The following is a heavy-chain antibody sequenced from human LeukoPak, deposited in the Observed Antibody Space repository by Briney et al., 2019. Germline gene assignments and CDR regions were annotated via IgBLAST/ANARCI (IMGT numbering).Heavy chain of an antibody. CDR1: GGTFSSYA. Sequence: SVKVSCKASGGTFSSYAISWVRQAPGQGLEWMGGVIPIFGTANYAQKFQGRVTITADESTSTAYMELSSLRSEDTAVYYCARGSYSYGSFDYWGQGTLVTVSS. CDR2: VIPIFGTA. V-gene: IGHV1-69*13. D-gene: IGHD5-18*01. J-gene: IGHJ4*02. CDR3: ARGSYSYGSFDY.